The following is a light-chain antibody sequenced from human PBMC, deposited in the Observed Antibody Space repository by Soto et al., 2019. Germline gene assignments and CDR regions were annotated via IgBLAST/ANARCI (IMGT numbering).Light chain of an antibody. CDR3: VSWDDRLGAVI. Sequence: QSVLTQPPSASGTPGQRVVISCSGSSSNIGGTNYAYWYQQLPGAAPKLLMHSNNLRPSGVPERISGSKSGTSASLAISGLRSEDEAVYYCVSWDDRLGAVIFGGGTKVTVL. J-gene: IGLJ2*01. V-gene: IGLV1-47*02. CDR2: SNN. CDR1: SSNIGGTNY.